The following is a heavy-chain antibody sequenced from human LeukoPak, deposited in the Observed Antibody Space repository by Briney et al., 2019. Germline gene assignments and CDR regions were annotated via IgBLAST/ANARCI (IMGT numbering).Heavy chain of an antibody. V-gene: IGHV3-23*01. J-gene: IGHJ4*02. CDR3: AKDKIWSSSFNFDY. CDR1: GFTFSSYA. CDR2: ISGSGGST. Sequence: PGGSLRLSCAASGFTFSSYAMSWVRQAPGKGLEWVSAISGSGGSTYYADSVKGRFTISRDNSKNTLYRQMNSLRAEDTAVYYCAKDKIWSSSFNFDYWGQGTLVTVSS. D-gene: IGHD6-6*01.